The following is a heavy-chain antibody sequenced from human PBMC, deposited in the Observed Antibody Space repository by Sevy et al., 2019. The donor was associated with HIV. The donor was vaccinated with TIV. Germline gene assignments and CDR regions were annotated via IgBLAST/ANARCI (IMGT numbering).Heavy chain of an antibody. V-gene: IGHV3-66*02. D-gene: IGHD6-19*01. CDR3: LSLFLSYRRGWSYFDY. Sequence: GGSLRLSCAISGFTVNDKYIIWVRQAPGKGLEWVSVIFSSGSTYYGDSAMGRFTISRDNSKNTVVLQLNSVRAEDTAVYYCLSLFLSYRRGWSYFDYWGQGTLVTVSS. J-gene: IGHJ4*02. CDR1: GFTVNDKY. CDR2: IFSSGST.